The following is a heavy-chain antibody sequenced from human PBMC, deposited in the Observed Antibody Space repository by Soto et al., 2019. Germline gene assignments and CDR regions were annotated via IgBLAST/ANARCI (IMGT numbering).Heavy chain of an antibody. V-gene: IGHV3-9*01. D-gene: IGHD6-13*01. Sequence: EVQLVESGGGLVQPGRSLRLSCAASGFTFDDYAMHWVRQVPGKGLEWVSGINWNSGSIGYGDSVKGRFAISRDNAKNSLHLQMNSLSAEDTGFYYCVKDESINWYSGHFRHWGQGTLVTVS. CDR1: GFTFDDYA. CDR3: VKDESINWYSGHFRH. J-gene: IGHJ1*01. CDR2: INWNSGSI.